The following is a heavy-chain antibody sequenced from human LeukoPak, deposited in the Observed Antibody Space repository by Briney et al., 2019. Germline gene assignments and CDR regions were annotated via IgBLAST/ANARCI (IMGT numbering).Heavy chain of an antibody. V-gene: IGHV1-8*03. J-gene: IGHJ6*03. CDR1: GYTFTSYD. D-gene: IGHD3-9*01. CDR3: ARGVVLRYFDWLLSNPYYYYYYMDV. Sequence: ASVKVSCKASGYTFTSYDINWVRQATGQGLEWMGWMNPNSGNTGYAQKFQGRVTITRSTSISTAYMELSSLRSEDTAVYYCARGVVLRYFDWLLSNPYYYYYYMDVWGKGTTVTVSS. CDR2: MNPNSGNT.